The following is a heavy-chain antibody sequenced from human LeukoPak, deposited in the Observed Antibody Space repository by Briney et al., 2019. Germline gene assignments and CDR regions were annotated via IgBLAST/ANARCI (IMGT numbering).Heavy chain of an antibody. V-gene: IGHV4-4*07. CDR2: IYTSGST. Sequence: SETLSLTCTVSGGSISSYYWSWIRQPAGEGLEWIGRIYTSGSTNYNPSLKSRVTMSVDTSKNQSSLKLSSVTAADTAVYYCARVGYSGYEFDYWGQGTLVTVSS. D-gene: IGHD5-12*01. CDR3: ARVGYSGYEFDY. J-gene: IGHJ4*02. CDR1: GGSISSYY.